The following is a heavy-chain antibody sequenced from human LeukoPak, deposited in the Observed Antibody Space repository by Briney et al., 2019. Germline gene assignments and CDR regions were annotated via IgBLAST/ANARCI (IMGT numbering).Heavy chain of an antibody. CDR3: GKEKGREGDT. V-gene: IGHV3-30*18. CDR2: ISADGIDK. J-gene: IGHJ5*02. CDR1: GFPFSNYG. Sequence: GRSLRLSCAASGFPFSNYGMHWVRQAPGKGLEWVAVISADGIDKYYADSVKGRFTISRDSSKNTLYLQMSSLRPEDTAVYYCGKEKGREGDTWGKGNLVTVSS.